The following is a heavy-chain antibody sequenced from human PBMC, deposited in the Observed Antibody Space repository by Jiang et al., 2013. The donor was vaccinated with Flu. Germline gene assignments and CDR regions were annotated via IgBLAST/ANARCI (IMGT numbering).Heavy chain of an antibody. J-gene: IGHJ1*01. CDR3: ARGALPQLPIWKYFQH. V-gene: IGHV4-34*01. CDR1: GGSFSGYY. D-gene: IGHD1-7*01. CDR2: SIIVEAP. Sequence: CAVYGGSFSGYYWSWIRQPPGKGWSGLGKSIIVEAPTTTRTLKSRVTISVDTSKNQFSLKLSSVTAADTAVYYCARGALPQLPIWKYFQHWGQGTLVTVSS.